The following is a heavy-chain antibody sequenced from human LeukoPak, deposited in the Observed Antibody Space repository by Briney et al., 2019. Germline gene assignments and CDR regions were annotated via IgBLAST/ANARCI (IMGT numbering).Heavy chain of an antibody. V-gene: IGHV1-2*06. D-gene: IGHD6-13*01. CDR2: INPNSGGT. CDR1: GYTFNGYY. Sequence: ASVKVSCKASGYTFNGYYIHWVRQAPGQGLEWMGRINPNSGGTNFAQKLQGRVTMTTDTSTSTAYMELRSLRSDDTAVYYCARDSIAAAETYYYYGMDVWGQGTTVTVSS. CDR3: ARDSIAAAETYYYYGMDV. J-gene: IGHJ6*02.